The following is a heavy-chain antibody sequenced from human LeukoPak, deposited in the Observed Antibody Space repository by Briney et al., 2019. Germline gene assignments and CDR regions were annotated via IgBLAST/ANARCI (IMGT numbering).Heavy chain of an antibody. CDR1: GYSFTSYW. CDR2: IYPGDSDT. D-gene: IGHD3-22*01. V-gene: IGHV5-51*01. Sequence: GESLKISCKGSGYSFTSYWIGWVRQMPGKGLEWMGIIYPGDSDTRYSPSFQGQVTISADKSISTAYLQWSSLKASDTAMYYCARHGIANYYDSSGYLQTYYYYYMDVWGKGTTVTVSS. CDR3: ARHGIANYYDSSGYLQTYYYYYMDV. J-gene: IGHJ6*03.